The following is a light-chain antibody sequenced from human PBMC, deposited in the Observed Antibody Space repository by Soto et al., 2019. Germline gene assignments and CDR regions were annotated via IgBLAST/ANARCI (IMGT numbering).Light chain of an antibody. V-gene: IGLV1-36*01. CDR2: YDD. CDR1: SSNIGSNA. CDR3: TSFKSRSTQV. J-gene: IGLJ1*01. Sequence: QSVLTQPPSVSEAPGQRVTISCSGSSSNIGSNAVNWYQHVPGEAPKLLIYYDDLLSSGVPARFSGSKSGISASLTISGLQAEDEADYFCTSFKSRSTQVFGTGTKVTV.